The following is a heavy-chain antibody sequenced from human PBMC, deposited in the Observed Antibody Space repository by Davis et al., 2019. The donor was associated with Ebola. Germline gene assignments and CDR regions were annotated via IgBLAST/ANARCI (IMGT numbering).Heavy chain of an antibody. CDR3: ARSYSSGWYPRYYGMDV. CDR2: IRSKAYGGTT. J-gene: IGHJ6*02. Sequence: SCAASGFTFSSYAMSWVRQAPGKGLEWVGFIRSKAYGGTTEYAASVKGRFTISRDDSKSIAYLQMNSLKTEDTAVYYCARSYSSGWYPRYYGMDVWGQGTTVTVSS. V-gene: IGHV3-49*04. D-gene: IGHD6-19*01. CDR1: GFTFSSYA.